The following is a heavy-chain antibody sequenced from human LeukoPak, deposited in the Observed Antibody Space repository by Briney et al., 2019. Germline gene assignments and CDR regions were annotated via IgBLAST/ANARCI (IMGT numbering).Heavy chain of an antibody. CDR3: ARGVGELLSYYYYYYMDV. CDR2: ISYPGST. V-gene: IGHV4-59*01. J-gene: IGHJ6*03. D-gene: IGHD3-10*01. Sequence: SETLSLTCTVSGGSISRYYWSWIRQPPGKGLDWIGYISYPGSTNYNPSLNSRVTISIDTSKNQFSLKLSSVTAADTAVYYCARGVGELLSYYYYYYMDVWGKGTTVTISS. CDR1: GGSISRYY.